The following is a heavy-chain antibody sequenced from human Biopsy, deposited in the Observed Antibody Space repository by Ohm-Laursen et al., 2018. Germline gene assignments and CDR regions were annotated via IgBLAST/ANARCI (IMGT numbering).Heavy chain of an antibody. V-gene: IGHV1-69*06. Sequence: SVKVSCNASGGTFTNHAVGWVRQAPGQGLEWVGSSIPLFNTANYADKFQGRVTLTADKSTTTAYMELSSLRSEDTAIYYCAGFPLGAYDDSGSYRAVEHWYFDLWGRGTLVTVSS. J-gene: IGHJ2*01. CDR1: GGTFTNHA. CDR2: SIPLFNTA. CDR3: AGFPLGAYDDSGSYRAVEHWYFDL. D-gene: IGHD3-22*01.